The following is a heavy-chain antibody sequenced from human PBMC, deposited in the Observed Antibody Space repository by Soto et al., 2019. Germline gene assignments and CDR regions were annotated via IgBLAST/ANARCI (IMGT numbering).Heavy chain of an antibody. V-gene: IGHV3-23*01. Sequence: GGSLRLSCAASGFTFSSYAMSWARQAPGKGVEWVSGISDSGGSTYYADSVKGRFTISRDNSKNTLYLQMNSLRVEDTALYYCAKDFYVAALYYYGLYAWGQGTTVPVSS. J-gene: IGHJ6*02. CDR1: GFTFSSYA. CDR2: ISDSGGST. CDR3: AKDFYVAALYYYGLYA. D-gene: IGHD6-13*01.